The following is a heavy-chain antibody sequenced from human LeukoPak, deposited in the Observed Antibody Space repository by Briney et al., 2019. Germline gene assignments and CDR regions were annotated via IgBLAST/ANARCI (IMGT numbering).Heavy chain of an antibody. V-gene: IGHV3-30*04. CDR2: ISYDGSNK. Sequence: GGSLRLSCAASGFTFSSYAMHWVRQAPGKGLEWVAVISYDGSNKYYADSVKGRFTISRDNSKNSLYLQMNSLRAEDTALYYCAKDTYGDRAFDIWGQGTMVTVSS. CDR1: GFTFSSYA. CDR3: AKDTYGDRAFDI. D-gene: IGHD4-17*01. J-gene: IGHJ3*02.